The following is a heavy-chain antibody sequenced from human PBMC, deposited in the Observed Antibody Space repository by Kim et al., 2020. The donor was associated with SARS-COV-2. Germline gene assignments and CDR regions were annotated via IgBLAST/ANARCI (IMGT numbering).Heavy chain of an antibody. D-gene: IGHD6-6*01. V-gene: IGHV4-34*01. CDR3: ARGRRNRQLKNRYYGMDV. J-gene: IGHJ6*02. Sequence: KSRVTISVDTSKNQFSLKLSSVTAADTAVYYCARGRRNRQLKNRYYGMDVWGQGTTVTVSS.